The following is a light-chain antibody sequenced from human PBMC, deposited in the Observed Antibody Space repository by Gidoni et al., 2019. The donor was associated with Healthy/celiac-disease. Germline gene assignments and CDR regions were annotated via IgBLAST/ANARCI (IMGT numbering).Light chain of an antibody. CDR3: QQHNSYPET. CDR2: KAS. V-gene: IGKV1-5*03. J-gene: IGKJ1*01. Sequence: DIQMTQSPSTLSASVGDRVTITCRASQSIKSWLAWYQQKPGKAPKLLIYKASSLESGVPSRFSGSGSGTEFTLTISSLQPDDVATYYCQQHNSYPETFGQGTKVEIK. CDR1: QSIKSW.